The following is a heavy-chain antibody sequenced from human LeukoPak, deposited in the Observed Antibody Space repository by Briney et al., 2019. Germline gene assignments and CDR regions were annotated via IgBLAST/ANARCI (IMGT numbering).Heavy chain of an antibody. D-gene: IGHD1-26*01. Sequence: PSETLSLTCTVSDGSISSYYWSWIRQPPGKGLEWIGYIYYSGSTNYNPSLKSRVTISVDTSKNQFSLKLSSVTAADTAVYYCARHTIVGATLDYWGQGTLVTVSS. CDR3: ARHTIVGATLDY. CDR1: DGSISSYY. V-gene: IGHV4-59*08. J-gene: IGHJ4*02. CDR2: IYYSGST.